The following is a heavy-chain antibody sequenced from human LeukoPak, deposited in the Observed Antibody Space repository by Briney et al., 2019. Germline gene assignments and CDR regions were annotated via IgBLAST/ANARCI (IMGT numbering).Heavy chain of an antibody. CDR2: ISYDGSNK. D-gene: IGHD6-19*01. V-gene: IGHV3-30*18. CDR1: GFTFSSYG. CDR3: AKDQQDPSSGWYLPFDY. Sequence: GGSLRLSCAASGFTFSSYGMHWVRQAPGKGLEWVAVISYDGSNKYYADSVKGRFTISRDNSKNTLYLQMNSLRAEDTAVYYCAKDQQDPSSGWYLPFDYWGQGTLVTVSS. J-gene: IGHJ4*02.